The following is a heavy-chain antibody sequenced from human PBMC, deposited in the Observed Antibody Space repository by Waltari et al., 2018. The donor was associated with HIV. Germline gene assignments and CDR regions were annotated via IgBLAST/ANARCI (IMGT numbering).Heavy chain of an antibody. CDR3: ARAYYDFWSGTGSSGNWFDP. Sequence: QVQLQESGPGLVKPSQTLSLTCTVSGGSISSGSYSWSWIRRPAGKGLELIGRLYTRGSTNHTPSRKSRVTIAVDTAKNLFSLKLRSVTAADTAVYYCARAYYDFWSGTGSSGNWFDPWGQGTLVTVSS. V-gene: IGHV4-61*02. D-gene: IGHD3-3*01. J-gene: IGHJ5*02. CDR1: GGSISSGSYS. CDR2: LYTRGST.